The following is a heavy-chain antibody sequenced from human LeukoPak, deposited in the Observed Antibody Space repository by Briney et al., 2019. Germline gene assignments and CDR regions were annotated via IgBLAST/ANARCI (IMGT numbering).Heavy chain of an antibody. CDR2: IYSGGTT. CDR1: GFTVSNNY. V-gene: IGHV3-66*02. CDR3: AREFDILSGNYRYFDY. Sequence: VGSLRLSCAASGFTVSNNYMSWVRQAPGKGLEWVSVIYSGGTTYYADSVKGRFTISRDISKNTLFLQMNSLRAEDTAVYYCAREFDILSGNYRYFDYWGQGTLVTVSS. D-gene: IGHD3-9*01. J-gene: IGHJ4*02.